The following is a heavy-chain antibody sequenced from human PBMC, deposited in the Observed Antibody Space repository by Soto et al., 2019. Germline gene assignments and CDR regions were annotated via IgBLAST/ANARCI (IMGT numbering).Heavy chain of an antibody. CDR1: GYSFSSYG. CDR2: INAANGDT. CDR3: VRRHVSATGIDWFDP. Sequence: QVQLGQSGTEVKNPGASVKVSCKASGYSFSSYGIHWVRQAPGQRLEWMGWINAANGDTIYSPTFQGRVTITRDTSASTAYMELSSLRFEDTAVYYCVRRHVSATGIDWFDPWGQGTLVTVSS. V-gene: IGHV1-3*01. D-gene: IGHD6-13*01. J-gene: IGHJ5*02.